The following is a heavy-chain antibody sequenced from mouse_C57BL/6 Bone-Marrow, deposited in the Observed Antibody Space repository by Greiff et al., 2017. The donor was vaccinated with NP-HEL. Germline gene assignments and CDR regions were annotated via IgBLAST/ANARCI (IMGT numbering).Heavy chain of an antibody. CDR1: GYTFTSYW. D-gene: IGHD1-1*01. CDR3: AISPYPYYYGSSYDWYFDV. CDR2: IHPSDSDT. Sequence: QVQLKQPGAELVKPGASVKVSCKASGYTFTSYWMHWVKQRPGQGLEWIGRIHPSDSDTNYNQKFKGKATLTVDKSSSTAYMQLSSLTSEDSAVYYCAISPYPYYYGSSYDWYFDVWGTGTTVTVSS. V-gene: IGHV1-74*01. J-gene: IGHJ1*03.